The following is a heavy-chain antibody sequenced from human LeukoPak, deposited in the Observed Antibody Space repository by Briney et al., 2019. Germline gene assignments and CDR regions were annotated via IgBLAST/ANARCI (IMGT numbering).Heavy chain of an antibody. J-gene: IGHJ4*02. CDR3: ARDDPDEYYFDY. CDR2: IWYDGSNK. Sequence: GGSLRLSCAASGFTFSSYGMHWVRQAPGKGLEWVAVIWYDGSNKYYADSVKGRFTISRDNSKNTLYLQMNSLRAEDTAVYYCARDDPDEYYFDYCGQGTLVTVSS. V-gene: IGHV3-33*01. CDR1: GFTFSSYG.